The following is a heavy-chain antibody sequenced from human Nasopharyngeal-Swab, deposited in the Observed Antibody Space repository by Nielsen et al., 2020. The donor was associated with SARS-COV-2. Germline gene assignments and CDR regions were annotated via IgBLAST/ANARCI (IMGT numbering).Heavy chain of an antibody. V-gene: IGHV3-74*01. CDR3: ARDPSLPILLWFGELLGWLDP. J-gene: IGHJ5*02. Sequence: GESLKISCAASRFTFNNYWMHWVRQTPGKGLVWVSRINSDGSSTSYADSVKGLFTISRDNAKNTLYLQMKSLRAEDTAVYYCARDPSLPILLWFGELLGWLDPWGQGALVTVSS. D-gene: IGHD3-10*01. CDR1: RFTFNNYW. CDR2: INSDGSST.